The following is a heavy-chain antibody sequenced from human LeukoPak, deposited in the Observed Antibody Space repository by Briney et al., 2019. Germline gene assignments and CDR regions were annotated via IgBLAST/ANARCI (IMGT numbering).Heavy chain of an antibody. D-gene: IGHD1-26*01. CDR1: GFTFSSYE. Sequence: GESLGLSCAASGFTFSSYEMNWVRQAPGKGLEWVSYISSSGSTIYYADSVKGRFTISRDNAKNSLYLQMNSLRAEDTAVYYCARELSGSSCFDYWGQGTLVTVSS. V-gene: IGHV3-48*03. CDR2: ISSSGSTI. J-gene: IGHJ4*02. CDR3: ARELSGSSCFDY.